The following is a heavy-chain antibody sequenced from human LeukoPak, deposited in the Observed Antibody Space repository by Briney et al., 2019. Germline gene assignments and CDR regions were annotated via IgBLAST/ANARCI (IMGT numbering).Heavy chain of an antibody. V-gene: IGHV4-59*01. CDR2: IYYSGST. CDR3: ARVSWDPSSYYFDY. D-gene: IGHD6-6*01. CDR1: GGSISSYY. Sequence: PSETLSLTCTVSGGSISSYYWSWIRQPPGKGLEWIGYIYYSGSTNYNPSLKSRVTISVDTSKNQFSLKLSSVTAADTAVYYCARVSWDPSSYYFDYWGQGTLVTVSS. J-gene: IGHJ4*02.